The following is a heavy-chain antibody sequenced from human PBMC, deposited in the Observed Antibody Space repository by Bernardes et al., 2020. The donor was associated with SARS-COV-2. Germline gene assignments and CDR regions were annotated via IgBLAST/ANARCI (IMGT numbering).Heavy chain of an antibody. V-gene: IGHV2-70*11. CDR2: IDWDDDK. Sequence: SGLTPSKPPHTLTLTCPFSVFSLTPSGMWVSWIRQPPGKALEWLSRIDWDDDKYYSTSLKTRLTISKDTSKNQVVLKMTNMDPEDTATYYCARIASLCSGDPGDYWGQGTLVTVSS. J-gene: IGHJ4*02. CDR3: ARIASLCSGDPGDY. D-gene: IGHD2-15*01. CDR1: VFSLTPSGMW.